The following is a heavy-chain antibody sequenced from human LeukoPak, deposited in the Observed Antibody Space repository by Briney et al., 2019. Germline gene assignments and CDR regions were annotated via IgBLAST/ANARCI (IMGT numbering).Heavy chain of an antibody. CDR1: GFTFSNVW. CDR2: VKSKTDGGTT. V-gene: IGHV3-15*01. D-gene: IGHD3-22*01. Sequence: GGSLRLSCAASGFTFSNVWMAWVRQAPGKGLEWIGRVKSKTDGGTTDYAAPVKGRFTISRDDSKNTLYLQMNSLKTEDTAVYYCTTYSSGSSGYYQFDYWGQGTLVTVSS. CDR3: TTYSSGSSGYYQFDY. J-gene: IGHJ4*02.